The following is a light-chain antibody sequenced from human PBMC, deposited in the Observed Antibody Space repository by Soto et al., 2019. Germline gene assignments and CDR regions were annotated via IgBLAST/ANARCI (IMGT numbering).Light chain of an antibody. J-gene: IGKJ1*01. Sequence: DIQMTQSPSSLSASVGDRVTITCRASQSISNWLAWYQQKPGTAPKLLIYHASTVESGVPSRLSGSGSGTEFPLTISRMQPDHFATYYRQQYNSYSFGQGTKVDSK. CDR2: HAS. CDR1: QSISNW. V-gene: IGKV1-5*01. CDR3: QQYNSYS.